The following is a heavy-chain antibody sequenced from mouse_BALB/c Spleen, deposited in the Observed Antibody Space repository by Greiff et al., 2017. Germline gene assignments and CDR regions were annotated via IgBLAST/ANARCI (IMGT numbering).Heavy chain of an antibody. V-gene: IGHV5-6*01. CDR3: ASLYYGNYVGYFDV. Sequence: EVKLMESGGDLVKPGGSLKLSCAASGFTFSSYGMSWVRQTPDKRLEWVATISSGGSYTYYPDSLKGRFTIARDNAKNTLYLQISSLKSEDTAMYYSASLYYGNYVGYFDVWGAGTTVTVSS. CDR2: ISSGGSYT. D-gene: IGHD2-1*01. CDR1: GFTFSSYG. J-gene: IGHJ1*01.